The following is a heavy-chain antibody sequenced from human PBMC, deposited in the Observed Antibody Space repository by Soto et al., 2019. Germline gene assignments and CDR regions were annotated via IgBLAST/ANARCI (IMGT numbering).Heavy chain of an antibody. J-gene: IGHJ5*02. CDR2: ISWNSGSI. D-gene: IGHD6-13*01. CDR1: GFTFDDYA. Sequence: HPGGSLRLSCAASGFTFDDYAMHWVRQAPGKGLEWVSGISWNSGSIGYADSVKGRFTISRDNAKNSLYLQMNSLRAEDTALYYCAKGSSGYSSSWPLFDPWGQGTLVTVSS. V-gene: IGHV3-9*01. CDR3: AKGSSGYSSSWPLFDP.